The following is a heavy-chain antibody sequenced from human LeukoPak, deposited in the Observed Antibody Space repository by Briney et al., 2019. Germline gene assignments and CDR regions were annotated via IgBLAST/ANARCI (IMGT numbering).Heavy chain of an antibody. Sequence: ASVKVSCKASGYTFTSYDINWVRQAAGQGLEWMGWMNPNSGNTGYAQKFQGRVTMTRNTSISTAYMELSSLRSEDTAVYYCARVLRCSSTSCRYYFDYWGQGTLVTVSS. J-gene: IGHJ4*02. CDR2: MNPNSGNT. CDR3: ARVLRCSSTSCRYYFDY. D-gene: IGHD2-2*01. CDR1: GYTFTSYD. V-gene: IGHV1-8*01.